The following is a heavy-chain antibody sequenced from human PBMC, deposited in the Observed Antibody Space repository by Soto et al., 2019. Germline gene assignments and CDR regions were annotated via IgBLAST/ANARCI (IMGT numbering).Heavy chain of an antibody. Sequence: GGSLRLSCAASGFTFSSYAMHWVRQAPGKGLEWVAVISYDGSNKYYADSVKGRFTISRDNSKNTLYLQMNSLRAEDTAVYYCARSVLVRVATFDYWGQGTLVTVSS. J-gene: IGHJ4*02. D-gene: IGHD6-6*01. V-gene: IGHV3-30-3*01. CDR2: ISYDGSNK. CDR3: ARSVLVRVATFDY. CDR1: GFTFSSYA.